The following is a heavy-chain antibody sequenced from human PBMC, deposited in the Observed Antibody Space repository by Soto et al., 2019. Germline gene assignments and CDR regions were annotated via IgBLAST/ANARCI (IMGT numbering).Heavy chain of an antibody. D-gene: IGHD6-13*01. CDR3: AKGAYSASWRNWFDP. Sequence: EVQLLESGGGLVQPGGSLRLSCAASAFTFSSYAMCWVRQAPGKGLEWVSTISGSGGTTYYADSVKGRVTISRDNSKNKLTLQMNSLRAEDTAIYYCAKGAYSASWRNWFDPWGQGTLVTLSS. J-gene: IGHJ5*02. CDR2: ISGSGGTT. CDR1: AFTFSSYA. V-gene: IGHV3-23*01.